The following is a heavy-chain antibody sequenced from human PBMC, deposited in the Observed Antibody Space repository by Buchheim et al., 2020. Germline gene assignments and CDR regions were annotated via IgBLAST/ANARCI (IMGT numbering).Heavy chain of an antibody. V-gene: IGHV1-69*04. J-gene: IGHJ3*02. CDR1: GGTFSSYA. D-gene: IGHD3-22*01. CDR2: IIPILGIA. Sequence: QVQLVQSGAEVKKPGSSVKVSCKASGGTFSSYAISWVRQAPGQGLEWMGRIIPILGIANYAQKFQGRVTITADQSTSTAYMELSSLRSEDTAVYYCARGSYYYDSSGYYRNDAFDIWGQGT. CDR3: ARGSYYYDSSGYYRNDAFDI.